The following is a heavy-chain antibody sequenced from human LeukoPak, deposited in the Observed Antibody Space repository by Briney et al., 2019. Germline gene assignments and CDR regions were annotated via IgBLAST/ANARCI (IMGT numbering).Heavy chain of an antibody. Sequence: SGPTLVNPTQTLTXTCSLSGFSLSTRGLGVGWIRQPPGEAPEWLALLYWDDNYLYSPSLRRRLTITKDTSKNQVVFTITNMDPVDTATYYCAHYGDYRFMYYFDYWGQGTLVTVSS. J-gene: IGHJ4*02. CDR2: LYWDDNY. D-gene: IGHD4-17*01. CDR3: AHYGDYRFMYYFDY. CDR1: GFSLSTRGLG. V-gene: IGHV2-5*02.